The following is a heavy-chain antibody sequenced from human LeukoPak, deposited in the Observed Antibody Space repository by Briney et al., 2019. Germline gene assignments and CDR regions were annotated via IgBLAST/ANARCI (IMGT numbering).Heavy chain of an antibody. CDR1: GGSISSYY. CDR2: IYYSGST. V-gene: IGHV4-39*07. D-gene: IGHD2-2*01. CDR3: ARFTSCCNWFDP. Sequence: PSETLSLTCTVSGGSISSYYWGWIRQPPGKGLEWIGSIYYSGSTYYNPSLKSRVTISVDTSKNQFSLKLSSVTAADTAVYYCARFTSCCNWFDPWGQGTLVTVSS. J-gene: IGHJ5*02.